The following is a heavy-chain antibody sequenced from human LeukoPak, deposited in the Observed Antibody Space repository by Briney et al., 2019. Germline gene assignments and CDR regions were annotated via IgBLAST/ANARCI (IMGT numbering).Heavy chain of an antibody. V-gene: IGHV4-30-2*01. CDR3: ARSTVVRGYYYYYMDV. J-gene: IGHJ6*03. CDR2: IYHSGST. CDR1: GGSISSGGYY. Sequence: SETLSLTCSVSGGSISSGGYYWSWIRQPPGKGLEWIGYIYHSGSTYYNPSLETRVAISVDTSKNQFSLKLSSVTAADTAVYYCARSTVVRGYYYYYMDVWGEGTTVAVSS. D-gene: IGHD3-10*01.